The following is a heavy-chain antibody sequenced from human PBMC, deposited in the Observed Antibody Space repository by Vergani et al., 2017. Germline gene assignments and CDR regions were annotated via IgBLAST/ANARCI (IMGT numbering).Heavy chain of an antibody. CDR2: ISYDGSNK. J-gene: IGHJ6*03. CDR1: GFTFSSYA. Sequence: QVQLVESGGGVVQPGRSLRLSCAASGFTFSSYAMHWVRQAPGKGLEWVAVISYDGSNKYYADSVKGRFTISRDNSKNTLYLQMNSLRAEDTAVYYCARDPYPRYCSGGSCYPRYHYYYMDVWGKGTTVTVSS. CDR3: ARDPYPRYCSGGSCYPRYHYYYMDV. D-gene: IGHD2-15*01. V-gene: IGHV3-30-3*01.